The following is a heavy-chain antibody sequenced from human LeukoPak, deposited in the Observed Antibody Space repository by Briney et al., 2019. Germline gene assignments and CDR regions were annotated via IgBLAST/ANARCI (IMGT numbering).Heavy chain of an antibody. J-gene: IGHJ4*02. Sequence: QSGGSLRLSCAASGFAFSNYGMNWARQAPGKGLEWVSGITGSGGTTYYADSVKGRFTISRDNSKNTLYLQMNSLRAEDTAVYYCARRAGGYSHPYDYWGQGTLVTVSS. V-gene: IGHV3-23*01. CDR3: ARRAGGYSHPYDY. CDR2: ITGSGGTT. D-gene: IGHD4-23*01. CDR1: GFAFSNYG.